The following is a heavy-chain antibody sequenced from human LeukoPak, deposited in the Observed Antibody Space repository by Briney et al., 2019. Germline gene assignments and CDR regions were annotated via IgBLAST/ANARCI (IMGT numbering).Heavy chain of an antibody. CDR3: ARGHYDVLTSSYKWIPDY. Sequence: GGSLRLSCAASGFTFSTYNMNWVRQAPGKGLEWVSSITSGGGYTYYADSVKGRFTTSRDNAKNSLSLRLDSLRAEDTAVYYCARGHYDVLTSSYKWIPDYWGQGTLVTVSS. D-gene: IGHD3-9*01. V-gene: IGHV3-21*06. CDR1: GFTFSTYN. J-gene: IGHJ4*02. CDR2: ITSGGGYT.